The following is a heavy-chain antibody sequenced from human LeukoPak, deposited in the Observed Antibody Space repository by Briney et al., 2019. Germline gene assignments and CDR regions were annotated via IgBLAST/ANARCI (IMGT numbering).Heavy chain of an antibody. CDR3: ARDRARTYCSGGSCYSPPVY. V-gene: IGHV3-66*01. CDR2: IYSGGST. CDR1: GFTFSTYN. Sequence: GGSLRLSCAASGFTFSTYNMNWVRQAPGKGLEWVSVIYSGGSTYYADSVKGRFTISRDNSKNTLYLQTNSLRAEDTAVYYCARDRARTYCSGGSCYSPPVYWGQGTLVTVSS. D-gene: IGHD2-15*01. J-gene: IGHJ4*02.